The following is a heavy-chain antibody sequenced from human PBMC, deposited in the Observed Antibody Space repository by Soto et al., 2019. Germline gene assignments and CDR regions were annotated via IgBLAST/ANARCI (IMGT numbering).Heavy chain of an antibody. Sequence: QVQLVQSGAEVKKPGSSVKVSCKASGGTFRSYAISWVRQAPGQGLEWMGGIIPIFGTANYAQKVQGRVTITADESTSTVYRELSSLRSEDTAVYYCARPLSGSRGFDYWGQGTLVTVSS. D-gene: IGHD5-12*01. V-gene: IGHV1-69*01. J-gene: IGHJ4*02. CDR1: GGTFRSYA. CDR2: IIPIFGTA. CDR3: ARPLSGSRGFDY.